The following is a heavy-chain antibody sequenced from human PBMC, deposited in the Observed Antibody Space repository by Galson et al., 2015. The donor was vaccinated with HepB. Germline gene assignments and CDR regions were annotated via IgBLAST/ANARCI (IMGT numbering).Heavy chain of an antibody. CDR1: GGTFSSYA. V-gene: IGHV1-69*13. Sequence: SVKVSCKASGGTFSSYAISWVRQAPGQGLEWMGGIIPIFGTANYAQKFQGRVTITADESTSTAYMELSSLRSEDTAVYYCARGSLGGAAGAARMTDYWGQGTLVTVSS. CDR3: ARGSLGGAAGAARMTDY. CDR2: IIPIFGTA. J-gene: IGHJ4*02. D-gene: IGHD6-6*01.